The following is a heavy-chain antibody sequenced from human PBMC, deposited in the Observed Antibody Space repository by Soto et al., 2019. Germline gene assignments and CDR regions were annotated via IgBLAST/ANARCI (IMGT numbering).Heavy chain of an antibody. J-gene: IGHJ6*02. CDR3: ARDPRPPSGWLGFWEYGMDV. D-gene: IGHD3-3*01. CDR2: INPDSGDT. V-gene: IGHV1-2*02. CDR1: GYTFTDNY. Sequence: ASVKVSCKASGYTFTDNYIHWVRQAPGQGLEWMGWINPDSGDTTSAQKFQGRVTMTRATSGTTAYMELSRLRSDDMGVYFCARDPRPPSGWLGFWEYGMDVWGQGTTVTVSS.